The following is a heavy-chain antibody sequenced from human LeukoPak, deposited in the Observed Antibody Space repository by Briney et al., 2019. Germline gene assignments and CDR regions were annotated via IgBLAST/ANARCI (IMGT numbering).Heavy chain of an antibody. D-gene: IGHD3-22*01. J-gene: IGHJ6*03. CDR1: GGSISSSSYY. V-gene: IGHV4-39*07. CDR2: IFYNDAT. CDR3: ARLGSSGYYYPVYYMDV. Sequence: SETLSLTCTVSGGSISSSSYYWGWIRQPPGKGLEWIGTIFYNDATQYNPSLKSRVTISLDTSRNQFSLKLRSVTAADTAVYYCARLGSSGYYYPVYYMDVWGKGTTVTISS.